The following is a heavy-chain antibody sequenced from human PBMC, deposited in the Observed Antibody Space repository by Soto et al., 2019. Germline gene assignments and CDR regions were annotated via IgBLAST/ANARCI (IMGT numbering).Heavy chain of an antibody. CDR2: ISGSGGST. V-gene: IGHV3-23*01. CDR1: GFTFSSYA. CDR3: TTDSYSTMIVVRFDY. J-gene: IGHJ4*02. D-gene: IGHD3-22*01. Sequence: SGGSLRLSCAASGFTFSSYAMSWVRQAPGKGLEWVSAISGSGGSTYYADSVKGRFTISRDNSKNTLYLQMNSLRAEDTAVYYCTTDSYSTMIVVRFDYWGQGTLVTVSS.